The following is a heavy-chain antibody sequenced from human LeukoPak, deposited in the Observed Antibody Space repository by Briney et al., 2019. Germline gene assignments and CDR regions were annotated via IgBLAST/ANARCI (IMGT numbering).Heavy chain of an antibody. D-gene: IGHD6-13*01. Sequence: PAETLSLTRTVSGGSFRRYYWSWLRQPPGQGPEWIGYIYYSESTIYNPSLKNRVTMAVDTSKNQFALKLISVTTADTAWYYCAREEGYSRGAFDIWGQGTMVTVSS. CDR2: IYYSEST. J-gene: IGHJ3*02. CDR1: GGSFRRYY. CDR3: AREEGYSRGAFDI. V-gene: IGHV4-59*01.